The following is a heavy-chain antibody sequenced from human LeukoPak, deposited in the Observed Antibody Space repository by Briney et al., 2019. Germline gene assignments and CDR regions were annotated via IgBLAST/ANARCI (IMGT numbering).Heavy chain of an antibody. J-gene: IGHJ6*03. D-gene: IGHD6-6*01. Sequence: ASVKVSCKASGYTFTGYYMHWVRQAPGQGLEWMGWINPNSGGTNYAQKFQGRVTMTRDTSISTAYMELRSLRSDDTAVYYCARAGLVLPYYYMDVWGKGTTVTVSS. CDR2: INPNSGGT. CDR3: ARAGLVLPYYYMDV. CDR1: GYTFTGYY. V-gene: IGHV1-2*02.